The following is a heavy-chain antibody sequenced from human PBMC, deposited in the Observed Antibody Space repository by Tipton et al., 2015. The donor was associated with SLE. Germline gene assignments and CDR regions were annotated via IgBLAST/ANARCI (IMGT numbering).Heavy chain of an antibody. J-gene: IGHJ4*02. CDR3: ARETAMVTFDY. D-gene: IGHD5-18*01. Sequence: SLRLSCAASGFTVSSNYMSWVRQAPGKGLEWVSRINSDGSSTTYADSVKGQFTISRDNAKNTLYLQMNSLRAEDTAVYYCARETAMVTFDYWGQGTLVTVSS. CDR1: GFTVSSNY. CDR2: INSDGSST. V-gene: IGHV3-74*01.